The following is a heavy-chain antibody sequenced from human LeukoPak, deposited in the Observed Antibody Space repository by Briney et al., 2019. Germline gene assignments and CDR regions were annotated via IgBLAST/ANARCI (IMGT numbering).Heavy chain of an antibody. CDR1: GFTFSSYA. D-gene: IGHD3-16*01. CDR2: ITGSGGTT. CDR3: AKHDSRTYDY. V-gene: IGHV3-23*01. Sequence: GGSLRLSCAASGFTFSSYAMSWVRQAPGKGLEWVSAITGSGGTTYYADSVKGRFTISRDNSKNTVYLQMNSLRAEDTAVYYCAKHDSRTYDYWGQGTLVTVSS. J-gene: IGHJ4*02.